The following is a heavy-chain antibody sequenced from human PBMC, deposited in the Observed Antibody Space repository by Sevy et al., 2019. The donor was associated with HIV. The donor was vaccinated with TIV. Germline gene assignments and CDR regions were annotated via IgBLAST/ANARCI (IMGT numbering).Heavy chain of an antibody. CDR2: IDQDGSDR. J-gene: IGHJ4*02. D-gene: IGHD1-26*01. V-gene: IGHV3-7*01. Sequence: GGSLRLSCAVSGFTLSNYWMSWVRRAPGKGLEWVANIDQDGSDRYYVDSVKGRFTISRDNAKNSLYLQMNSLRAEDTAVYYSARDLFSGSYYENYWGQGTLVTVSS. CDR3: ARDLFSGSYYENY. CDR1: GFTLSNYW.